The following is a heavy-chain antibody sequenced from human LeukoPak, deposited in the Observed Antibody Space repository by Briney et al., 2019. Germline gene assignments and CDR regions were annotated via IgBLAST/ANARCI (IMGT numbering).Heavy chain of an antibody. D-gene: IGHD1-14*01. Sequence: PGGSLRLSCAASGFIFNNHWMIWVRQAPGKGLEWVANIKEDGSAKYYVDSVKGRFTVSRDNVENSLFLQMNSLRAEDTGVYYCARYNMDVWGQGTTVTVSS. CDR2: IKEDGSAK. CDR3: ARYNMDV. J-gene: IGHJ6*02. V-gene: IGHV3-7*01. CDR1: GFIFNNHW.